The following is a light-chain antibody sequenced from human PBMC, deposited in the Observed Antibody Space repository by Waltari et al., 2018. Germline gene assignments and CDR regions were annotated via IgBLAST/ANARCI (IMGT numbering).Light chain of an antibody. CDR2: VNSDGSH. J-gene: IGLJ3*02. CDR1: SGHTTNI. Sequence: QLVLTQSPSASASLGASVKLTCTLSSGHTTNIIAWLQQKPEKGPRYLMKVNSDGSHNKGVGIPERFSGSSSGAERYLTTASLQSEDGADDYCQAGGHGTWVFGGGTRLTVL. CDR3: QAGGHGTWV. V-gene: IGLV4-69*01.